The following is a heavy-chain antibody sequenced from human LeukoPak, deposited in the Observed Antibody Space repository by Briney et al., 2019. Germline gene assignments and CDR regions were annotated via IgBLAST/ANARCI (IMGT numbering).Heavy chain of an antibody. CDR2: IYYSGST. Sequence: SETLSLTCTVSGGSISSYYWSWIRQPPGKGLEWIGYIYYSGSTNYNPSLKSRVTISVDTSKNQFSLKLSSVTAADTAVYYCAGVGESGYDSPYMDVWGKGTTVTISS. CDR3: AGVGESGYDSPYMDV. V-gene: IGHV4-59*01. CDR1: GGSISSYY. J-gene: IGHJ6*03. D-gene: IGHD5-12*01.